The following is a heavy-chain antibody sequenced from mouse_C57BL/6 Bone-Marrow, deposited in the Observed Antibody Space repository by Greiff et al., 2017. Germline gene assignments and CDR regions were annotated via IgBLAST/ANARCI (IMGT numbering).Heavy chain of an antibody. D-gene: IGHD2-4*01. CDR2: ISYDGSN. V-gene: IGHV3-6*01. CDR1: GYSITSGYY. J-gene: IGHJ2*01. CDR3: ARGRYYDYDEDYFDY. Sequence: DVQLVESGPGLVKPSQSLSLTCSVTGYSITSGYYWNWIRQFPGNKLEWMGYISYDGSNNYNPSLKNRISITRDTSKNQFFRKLNSVTTEDTATYYCARGRYYDYDEDYFDYWCQGTTLTVSS.